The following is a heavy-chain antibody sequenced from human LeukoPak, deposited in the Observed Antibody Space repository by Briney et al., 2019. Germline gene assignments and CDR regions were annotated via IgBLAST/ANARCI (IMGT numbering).Heavy chain of an antibody. J-gene: IGHJ5*02. V-gene: IGHV1-69*05. D-gene: IGHD6-13*01. Sequence: SVKVSCKASGGTFSSYAISWVRQAPGQGLEWMGGIIPIFGTANYAQKFQGRVTITTDESTSTAYMELSSLRSEDTAVYYCATRGIIAAAGPNWFDPWGQGTLVTVSS. CDR1: GGTFSSYA. CDR2: IIPIFGTA. CDR3: ATRGIIAAAGPNWFDP.